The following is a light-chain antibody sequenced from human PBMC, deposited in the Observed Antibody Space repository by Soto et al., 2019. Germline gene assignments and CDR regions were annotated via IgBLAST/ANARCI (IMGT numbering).Light chain of an antibody. CDR2: HAS. CDR3: QQYSNWPRT. J-gene: IGKJ1*01. Sequence: EIVMTQSPATLSVSPGERATLSCRASQSVSSNVAWYQQKPGQAPRLLFSHASTRPTDVPARFSGSGSGTEFALTISSLQSEDFAVYYCQQYSNWPRTFGQGTKVEIK. CDR1: QSVSSN. V-gene: IGKV3-15*01.